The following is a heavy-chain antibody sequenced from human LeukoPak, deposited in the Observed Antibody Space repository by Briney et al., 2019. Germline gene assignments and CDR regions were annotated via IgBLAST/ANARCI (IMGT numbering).Heavy chain of an antibody. Sequence: GGSLRLSCAASGFTFSSYAMHWVRQAPGKGLEWVAVISYDGSNKYYADSVKGRFTISRDNSKNTLYLQMNSLRAEDTAVYYCAKEGAMVRGVIITPVDYWGQGTLVTVSS. J-gene: IGHJ4*02. CDR3: AKEGAMVRGVIITPVDY. V-gene: IGHV3-30-3*01. D-gene: IGHD3-10*01. CDR2: ISYDGSNK. CDR1: GFTFSSYA.